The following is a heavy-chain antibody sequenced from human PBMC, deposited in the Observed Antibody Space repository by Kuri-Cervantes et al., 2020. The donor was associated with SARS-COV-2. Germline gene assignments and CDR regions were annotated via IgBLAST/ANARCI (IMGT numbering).Heavy chain of an antibody. D-gene: IGHD2-2*02. V-gene: IGHV1-18*04. J-gene: IGHJ6*03. Sequence: ASVKVSCKASGYTFTGYYMHWVRQAPGQGLEWMGWISAYNGNTNYAQKLQGRVTMTTDTSTSTAYMELRSLRSDDTAVYYCASHLGPAAISDYYYYMDVWGKGTTVTVSS. CDR3: ASHLGPAAISDYYYYMDV. CDR2: ISAYNGNT. CDR1: GYTFTGYY.